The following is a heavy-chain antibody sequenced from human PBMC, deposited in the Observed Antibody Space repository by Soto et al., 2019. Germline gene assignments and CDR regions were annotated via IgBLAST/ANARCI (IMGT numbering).Heavy chain of an antibody. D-gene: IGHD2-15*01. Sequence: PSETLSLTCAVSGCSISSGGYSWSWIRQPPGKGLEWIGYIYHSGSTYYNPSLKSRVTISVDRSKNQFSLKLSSVTAADTAVYYCASAVNCSGGSCSFDPWGQGTLVTVSS. CDR2: IYHSGST. CDR1: GCSISSGGYS. CDR3: ASAVNCSGGSCSFDP. V-gene: IGHV4-30-2*01. J-gene: IGHJ5*02.